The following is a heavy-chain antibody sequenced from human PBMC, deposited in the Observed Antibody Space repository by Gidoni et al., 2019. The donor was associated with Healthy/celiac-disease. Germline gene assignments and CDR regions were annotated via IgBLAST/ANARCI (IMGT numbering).Heavy chain of an antibody. Sequence: EVQRLASGGGLVQPGGSLLLSCAASGFPFSSCAMSWVRPSPGKGLEWVSAISGSGGSTYYAASVKGRFTISRDNSKNTLYLQMNSLRAEDTAVYYCAKEEPTLLAPFDYWGQGTLVTVSS. V-gene: IGHV3-23*01. J-gene: IGHJ4*02. CDR1: GFPFSSCA. D-gene: IGHD3-10*01. CDR2: ISGSGGST. CDR3: AKEEPTLLAPFDY.